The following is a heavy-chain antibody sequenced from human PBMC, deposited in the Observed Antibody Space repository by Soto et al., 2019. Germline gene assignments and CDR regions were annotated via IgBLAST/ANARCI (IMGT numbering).Heavy chain of an antibody. CDR1: GFTVSSSY. J-gene: IGHJ2*01. D-gene: IGHD1-26*01. V-gene: IGHV3-66*04. Sequence: GGSLRLSCAASGFTVSSSYMGWVRQAPGKGLEWVSSIYTNGNTYYADSVGGRFTISTDNPKDTLSLQMNSLRLDDTAVYYCARHVGSYWYFDLWGRGTLVTVSS. CDR2: IYTNGNT. CDR3: ARHVGSYWYFDL.